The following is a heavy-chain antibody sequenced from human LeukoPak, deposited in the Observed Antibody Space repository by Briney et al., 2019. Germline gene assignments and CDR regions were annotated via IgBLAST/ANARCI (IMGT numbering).Heavy chain of an antibody. CDR1: GYTFTGYY. CDR2: INPNSGGT. V-gene: IGHV1-2*02. D-gene: IGHD6-19*01. J-gene: IGHJ4*02. CDR3: ARVGYRSRSYYSVY. Sequence: ASVKVSCKAPGYTFTGYYMHWVGQAPGQGLEWMGLINPNSGGTNYPQKFQGRVTMTRDTSISTAYMELSRLRSDDTAVYYCARVGYRSRSYYSVYWGQGTLVTVSS.